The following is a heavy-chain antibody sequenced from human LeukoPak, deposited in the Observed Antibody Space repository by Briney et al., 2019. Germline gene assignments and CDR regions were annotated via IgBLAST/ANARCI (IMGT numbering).Heavy chain of an antibody. CDR3: ARNYGGNSDDPPFDY. D-gene: IGHD4-23*01. V-gene: IGHV3-11*03. Sequence: PSETLSLTCTVSGGSISSGGYYWSWIRQAPGKGLEWVSYISSSSSYTNYADSVKGRFTISRDNAKNSLYLQMNSLRAEDTAVYYCARNYGGNSDDPPFDYWGQGTLVTVSS. CDR1: GGSISSGGYY. CDR2: ISSSSSYT. J-gene: IGHJ4*02.